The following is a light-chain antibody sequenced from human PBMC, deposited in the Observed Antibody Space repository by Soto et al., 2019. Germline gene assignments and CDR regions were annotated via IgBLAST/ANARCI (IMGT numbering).Light chain of an antibody. CDR2: LGS. J-gene: IGKJ4*01. CDR1: QSLLYTNGDNY. CDR3: MQALQSPLT. Sequence: EIVMTQSPLSLPVTPGEPASISCSSSQSLLYTNGDNYLNWYVQKPGQSPQLLIYLGSFRASGVPDRFSGSGSGTDFTLRISEVEAEDVGIYYCMQALQSPLTLGGGTKVQIK. V-gene: IGKV2-28*01.